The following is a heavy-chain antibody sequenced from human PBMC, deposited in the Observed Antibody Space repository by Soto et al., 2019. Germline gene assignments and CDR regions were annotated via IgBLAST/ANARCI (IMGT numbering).Heavy chain of an antibody. CDR3: ARGRPNYFYYGLDV. Sequence: SETLSLTCTVSAGSIKSDYYWAWVRQPPGGGLEWMGYKYYSGATDSDPSLEARVSFSVDTSKNQFFLNLTSVTVADTAVYFCARGRPNYFYYGLDVGGPGIPVTVSS. CDR2: KYYSGAT. J-gene: IGHJ6*02. CDR1: AGSIKSDYY. V-gene: IGHV4-30-4*01.